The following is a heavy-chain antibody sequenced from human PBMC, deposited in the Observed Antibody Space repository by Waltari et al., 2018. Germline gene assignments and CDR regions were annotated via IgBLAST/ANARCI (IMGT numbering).Heavy chain of an antibody. CDR2: IYYSGST. CDR1: GGSISGYY. D-gene: IGHD6-19*01. V-gene: IGHV4-59*01. J-gene: IGHJ3*02. Sequence: QVQLQESGSGLVKPSETLSLACTVSGGSISGYYWSWIRQTPGKGLEWIGYIYYSGSTNYNPSLKSRVTISVDTSKNQFSLKLSSVTAADTAVYYCARGSSSGWGADAFDIWGQGTMVTVSS. CDR3: ARGSSSGWGADAFDI.